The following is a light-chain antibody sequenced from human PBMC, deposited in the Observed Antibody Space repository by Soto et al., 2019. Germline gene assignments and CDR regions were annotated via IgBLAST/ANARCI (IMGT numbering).Light chain of an antibody. J-gene: IGKJ2*01. CDR2: KAS. V-gene: IGKV1-5*03. CDR1: QSISSW. CDR3: QQYNRRYT. Sequence: DIQITQSPSTLSASVGDRVTITCRASQSISSWLAWYQQKPGKAPKLLIYKASSLESGVPSRFSGSGSGTEFTLTISSLQPDDFATYYCQQYNRRYTFGQGTKLEIK.